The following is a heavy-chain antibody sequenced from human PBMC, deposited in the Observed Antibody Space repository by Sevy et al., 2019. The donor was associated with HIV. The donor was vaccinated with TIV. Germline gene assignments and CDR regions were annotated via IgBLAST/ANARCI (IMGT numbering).Heavy chain of an antibody. D-gene: IGHD4-17*01. Sequence: GGSLRLSCAASGFTFSSYAMHWVRQAPGKGLEWVAVISYDGSNKYYADSVKGRFTISRDNSKNTLYLQMNSLRAEDTAVYYSARDQHDYGVNLRTCWFDPWGQGTLVTVSS. CDR2: ISYDGSNK. J-gene: IGHJ5*01. V-gene: IGHV3-30-3*01. CDR1: GFTFSSYA. CDR3: ARDQHDYGVNLRTCWFDP.